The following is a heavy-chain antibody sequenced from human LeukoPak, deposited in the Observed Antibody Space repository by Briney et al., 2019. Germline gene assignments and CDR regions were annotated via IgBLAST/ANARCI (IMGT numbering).Heavy chain of an antibody. Sequence: GASVKVPCKASGGTFSSYAISWVRQAPGQGLEWMGGIIPIFGTANYAQKFQGRVTITADKSTSTAYMELSSLRSEDTAVYYCAREGYYDSSGSQDAFDIWGQGTMVTVSS. V-gene: IGHV1-69*06. CDR2: IIPIFGTA. D-gene: IGHD3-22*01. CDR3: AREGYYDSSGSQDAFDI. CDR1: GGTFSSYA. J-gene: IGHJ3*02.